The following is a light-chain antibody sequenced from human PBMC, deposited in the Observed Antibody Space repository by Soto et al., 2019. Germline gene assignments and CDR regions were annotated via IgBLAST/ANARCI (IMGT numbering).Light chain of an antibody. CDR3: SSYTSSSTRV. Sequence: QSALTQPASVSGSPGQSITISCTGTSSDVGGYNYVSWYQQHPGKAPKLMIYDVSNRPSGVSNRCSGSKSDNTASLTISGLQAEDEADYYCSSYTSSSTRVFGTGTKVTVL. CDR1: SSDVGGYNY. CDR2: DVS. V-gene: IGLV2-14*01. J-gene: IGLJ1*01.